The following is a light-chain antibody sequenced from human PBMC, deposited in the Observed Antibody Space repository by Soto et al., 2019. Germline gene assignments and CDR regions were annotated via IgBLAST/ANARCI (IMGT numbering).Light chain of an antibody. V-gene: IGKV4-1*01. Sequence: DIVMTQSPDSLAVSLGERATINCKSSQSVLYSSNNKNYLAWYQQKPGQPPKLLIYWASTRESGVPDRFSGSGSWTDFTLTISSLQAEDVAVYYCQQYHSTPRTFGQGTKVEIK. CDR2: WAS. CDR3: QQYHSTPRT. J-gene: IGKJ1*01. CDR1: QSVLYSSNNKNY.